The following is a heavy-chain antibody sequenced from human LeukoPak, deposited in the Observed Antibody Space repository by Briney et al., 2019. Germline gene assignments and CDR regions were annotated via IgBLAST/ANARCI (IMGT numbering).Heavy chain of an antibody. CDR1: GITVSQND. CDR3: ARDRAGRRAWVEFDP. CDR2: IYADGAT. D-gene: IGHD3-10*01. Sequence: GGSLRLSCAASGITVSQNDMSWVRQAPGRGLEWVSLIYADGATHYADSVKGRFTISRDNSKNTVYLEMNSLRPEDTAVYFCARDRAGRRAWVEFDPWGQGTLVTVSS. V-gene: IGHV3-66*02. J-gene: IGHJ5*02.